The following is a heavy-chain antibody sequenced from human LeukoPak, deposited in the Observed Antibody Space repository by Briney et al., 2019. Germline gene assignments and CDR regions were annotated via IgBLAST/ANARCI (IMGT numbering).Heavy chain of an antibody. Sequence: SETLSLTCTVSGGSISSGGYYWSWIRQHPGKGLEWIGYIYYSGSTYYNPSLKSRVTMSVDTSKNQFSLKLSSVTAADTAVYYCARDGAVTGDLSWGQGTLVTVSS. D-gene: IGHD7-27*01. CDR1: GGSISSGGYY. V-gene: IGHV4-31*03. CDR2: IYYSGST. CDR3: ARDGAVTGDLS. J-gene: IGHJ4*02.